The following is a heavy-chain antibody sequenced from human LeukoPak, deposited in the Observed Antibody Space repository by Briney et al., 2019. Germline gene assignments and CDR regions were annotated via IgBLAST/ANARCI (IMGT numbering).Heavy chain of an antibody. Sequence: GGSLRLSCAASGFTFSSYAMSWVRQAPGKGLEWVSAISGSGGSTYYADSVKGRFTISRHNSKNTLYLQMNSLRAEDTAVYYCARDGGDWESYGMDVWGQGTTVTVSS. CDR1: GFTFSSYA. CDR3: ARDGGDWESYGMDV. CDR2: ISGSGGST. V-gene: IGHV3-23*01. D-gene: IGHD2-21*02. J-gene: IGHJ6*02.